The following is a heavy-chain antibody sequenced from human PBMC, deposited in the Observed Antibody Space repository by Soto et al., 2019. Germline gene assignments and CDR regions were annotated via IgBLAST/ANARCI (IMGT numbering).Heavy chain of an antibody. CDR3: ARDLWVSLTVDY. D-gene: IGHD3-16*01. CDR1: GYTFQNYH. J-gene: IGHJ4*02. Sequence: QVQLVQSGAEVKEPGASVKVSCKASGYTFQNYHMHWVRQAPGQGLEWMGIIHPSGDTKTYAQRFQGRLAMTRDTSTSTAYMELSSLTSEDTAVYFCARDLWVSLTVDYWGQGTLVTVSS. V-gene: IGHV1-46*02. CDR2: IHPSGDTK.